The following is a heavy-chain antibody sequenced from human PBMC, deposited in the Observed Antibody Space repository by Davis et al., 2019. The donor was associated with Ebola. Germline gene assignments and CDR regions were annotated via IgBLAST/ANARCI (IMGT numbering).Heavy chain of an antibody. J-gene: IGHJ5*02. CDR1: GGSVSSGSYY. CDR2: IYYSGST. D-gene: IGHD6-6*01. CDR3: ARRIAARPFGDWFDP. V-gene: IGHV4-61*01. Sequence: SETLSLTCTVSGGSVSSGSYYWSWIRQPPGKGLEWIGYIYYSGSTNYNPSLKSRVTISVDTSKNQFSLKLSSVTAADTAVYYCARRIAARPFGDWFDPWGQGTLVTVSS.